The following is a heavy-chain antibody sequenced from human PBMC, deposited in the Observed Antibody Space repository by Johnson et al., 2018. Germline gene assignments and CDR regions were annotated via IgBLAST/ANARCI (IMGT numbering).Heavy chain of an antibody. J-gene: IGHJ6*03. CDR2: IHHSGST. Sequence: QVQLQQWGAGLLKPSETLSLTCAVYGGSFSGYYWSWIRQPPGKGLEWIGEIHHSGSTNYKPSLKSRVTISVDTSKNQFSLKLSSVTAADTAVYYCAREQGYSASAFYHYYYMDGWGKGTTVTVSS. V-gene: IGHV4-34*01. CDR1: GGSFSGYY. D-gene: IGHD5-12*01. CDR3: AREQGYSASAFYHYYYMDG.